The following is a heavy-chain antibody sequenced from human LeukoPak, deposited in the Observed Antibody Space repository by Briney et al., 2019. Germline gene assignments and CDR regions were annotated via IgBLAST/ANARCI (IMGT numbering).Heavy chain of an antibody. Sequence: PGGSLRLSCAASGLIVSSNYMSRVRQAPGKGLEWVSLIYSGGSTYYADSVKGRFTISRDNSKNTLYLQMNSLRAEDTAVYYCARDPRYPRTFDIWGQGTMVTVSS. CDR3: ARDPRYPRTFDI. V-gene: IGHV3-53*01. D-gene: IGHD1-14*01. CDR2: IYSGGST. CDR1: GLIVSSNY. J-gene: IGHJ3*02.